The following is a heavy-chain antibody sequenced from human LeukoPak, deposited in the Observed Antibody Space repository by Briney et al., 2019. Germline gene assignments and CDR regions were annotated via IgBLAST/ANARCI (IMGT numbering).Heavy chain of an antibody. V-gene: IGHV5-51*01. CDR1: GYTFTSYW. Sequence: GESLKISWKGSGYTFTSYWIGWVRQMPGKGLEWMGIIYPGDSNIRYSPSFEGQVTISADKSISTAYLQWSSLKASDTAMYYCATTEGPFGNYFDYWGQGTLVTVSS. D-gene: IGHD3-3*01. J-gene: IGHJ4*02. CDR2: IYPGDSNI. CDR3: ATTEGPFGNYFDY.